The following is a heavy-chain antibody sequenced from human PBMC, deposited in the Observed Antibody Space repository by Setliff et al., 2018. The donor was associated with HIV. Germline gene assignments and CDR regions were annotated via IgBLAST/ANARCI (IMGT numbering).Heavy chain of an antibody. CDR2: IYSGGST. CDR1: GFTVSSNY. J-gene: IGHJ4*02. V-gene: IGHV3-66*02. D-gene: IGHD6-19*01. Sequence: GGSLRLSCAASGFTVSSNYMSWVRQAPGKGLEWVSVIYSGGSTYYADSVKGRFTISRDNSKNTLYLQMNSLRAEDTAVYYCAREATPRHSSGWVYFDYWGQGMMVTVSS. CDR3: AREATPRHSSGWVYFDY.